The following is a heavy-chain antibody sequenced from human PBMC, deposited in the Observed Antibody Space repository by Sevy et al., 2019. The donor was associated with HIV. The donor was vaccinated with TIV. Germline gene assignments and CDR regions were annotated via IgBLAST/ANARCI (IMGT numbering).Heavy chain of an antibody. CDR1: GGTFSSYA. CDR2: IIPIFGTA. V-gene: IGHV1-69*13. J-gene: IGHJ4*02. CDR3: ASWAVAGTPDYFDY. Sequence: ASLKVSCKASGGTFSSYAISWVRQAPGQGLEWMGGIIPIFGTANYAQKFQGRVTITADESTSTAYMELSSLRSEDTAVYYCASWAVAGTPDYFDYWGQGTLVTISS. D-gene: IGHD6-19*01.